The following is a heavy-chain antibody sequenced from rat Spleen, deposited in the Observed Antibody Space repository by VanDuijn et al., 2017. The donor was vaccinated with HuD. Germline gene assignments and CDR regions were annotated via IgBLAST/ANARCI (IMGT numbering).Heavy chain of an antibody. D-gene: IGHD1-2*01. J-gene: IGHJ4*01. CDR3: TRDHYYSSFLMDA. CDR1: GFSLTSYG. V-gene: IGHV2-63*01. Sequence: QVQLKESGPGPVQPSETLSLTCTVSGFSLTSYGVNWVRQPPGKGLEWMGRMRYNGDTSYNSALKSRLSISRDTSKNQVFLKMNSLQTDDTGTYYCTRDHYYSSFLMDAWGQGASVTVSS. CDR2: MRYNGDT.